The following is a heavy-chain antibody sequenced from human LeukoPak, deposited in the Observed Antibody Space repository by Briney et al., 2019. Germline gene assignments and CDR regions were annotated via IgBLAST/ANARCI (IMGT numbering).Heavy chain of an antibody. CDR2: IYYSRST. CDR3: AAHIVVVPAATVEY. V-gene: IGHV4-30-4*08. Sequence: SETLSLTCTVSGGSISSGDYYWSWLRQPPGKGLDWVVGIYYSRSTYYNLSLKCRITISIDTSKNQFSLNLSSVTAAGTPVYCCAAHIVVVPAATVEYRGQRTLVTVSS. D-gene: IGHD2-2*01. CDR1: GGSISSGDYY. J-gene: IGHJ4*02.